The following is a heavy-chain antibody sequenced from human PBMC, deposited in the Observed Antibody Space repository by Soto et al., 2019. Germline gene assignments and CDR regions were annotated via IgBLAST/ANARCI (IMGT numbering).Heavy chain of an antibody. CDR2: INPSANST. V-gene: IGHV1-46*01. J-gene: IGHJ1*01. Sequence: GASVKVSCKASGYTFISYYMHWVRQAPGQGLEWMGIINPSANSTNYEQKFQGRVTMTRDTSTSTVYMELSSLRSDDTAVYFCARAYHYSNTEGLRYWGQGTQVPVAS. CDR3: ARAYHYSNTEGLRY. D-gene: IGHD6-13*01. CDR1: GYTFISYY.